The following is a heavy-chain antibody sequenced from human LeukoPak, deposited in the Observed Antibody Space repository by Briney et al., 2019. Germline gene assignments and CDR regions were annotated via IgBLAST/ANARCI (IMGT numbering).Heavy chain of an antibody. V-gene: IGHV4-59*08. Sequence: SETLSLTCTVSGGSISAYYWSWIRQPPGKGLEWIAYISLSGSGSTKYNPSLKSRVTILVDASKNQFSLWLSSVTAADTAVYYCARSSSAYGDYVRFDPWGQGTLVTVSS. CDR3: ARSSSAYGDYVRFDP. CDR1: GGSISAYY. J-gene: IGHJ5*02. D-gene: IGHD4-17*01. CDR2: ISLSGSGST.